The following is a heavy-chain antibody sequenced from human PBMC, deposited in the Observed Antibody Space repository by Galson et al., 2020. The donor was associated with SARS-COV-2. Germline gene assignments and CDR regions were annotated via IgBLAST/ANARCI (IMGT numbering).Heavy chain of an antibody. V-gene: IGHV5-51*01. CDR1: GYSFTSYW. Sequence: GESLKIPCKGPGYSFTSYWIGWVRQMPGKGLEWMGIIYPGDSDTRYSLSFQGQVTISADKSISTADLQWSSLKASDTAMYYCASHSSSWYSGAFDIWGQGTMVTVSS. CDR3: ASHSSSWYSGAFDI. CDR2: IYPGDSDT. D-gene: IGHD6-13*01. J-gene: IGHJ3*02.